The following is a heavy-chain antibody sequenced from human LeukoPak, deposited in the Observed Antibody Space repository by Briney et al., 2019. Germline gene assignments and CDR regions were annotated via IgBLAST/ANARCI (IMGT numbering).Heavy chain of an antibody. CDR2: ISYSGTT. D-gene: IGHD7-27*01. CDR1: GGSISSYY. CDR3: ARLAEEDNWGVLRRYFFDY. V-gene: IGHV4-59*01. J-gene: IGHJ4*02. Sequence: SETLSLTCSVSGGSISSYYWSWIRQPPGKRLEWTGYISYSGTTNYNPSLKSRATISLDMSKNQFSLKVTSMTAADTAVYYCARLAEEDNWGVLRRYFFDYWGQGTLVAVSS.